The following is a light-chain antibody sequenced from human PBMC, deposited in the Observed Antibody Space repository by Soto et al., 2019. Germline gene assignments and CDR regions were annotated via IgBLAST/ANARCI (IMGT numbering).Light chain of an antibody. CDR1: QSVSSH. CDR3: QQYNNWSPWT. CDR2: GAA. Sequence: DIVMTQSPSTLSVSLGERATLSCRASQSVSSHLAWYQQKTGQAPRLLIYGAATRATGIPARFSGSGSGTEYTIPTSSLQYEDFAVSYCQQYNNWSPWTFGQGTKVDNK. J-gene: IGKJ1*01. V-gene: IGKV3-15*01.